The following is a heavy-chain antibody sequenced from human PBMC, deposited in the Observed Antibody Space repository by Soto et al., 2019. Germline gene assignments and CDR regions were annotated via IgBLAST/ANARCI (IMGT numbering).Heavy chain of an antibody. CDR1: GYTLTELS. J-gene: IGHJ4*02. D-gene: IGHD4-17*01. V-gene: IGHV1-24*01. Sequence: ASVKVSCKVSGYTLTELSMHWVRQAPGKGLEWMGGFDPEDGETIYAQKFQGRVTMTEDTSTDTAYMELSSLRSEDTAVYYCATLPLEIFHTVTTPKTLDYWGQGTLVTVSS. CDR2: FDPEDGET. CDR3: ATLPLEIFHTVTTPKTLDY.